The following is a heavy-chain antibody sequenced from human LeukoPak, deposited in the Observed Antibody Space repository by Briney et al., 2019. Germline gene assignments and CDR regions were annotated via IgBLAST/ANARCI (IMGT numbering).Heavy chain of an antibody. V-gene: IGHV3-23*01. D-gene: IGHD6-13*01. Sequence: GGSLRLSCAASGFNFSSYAMSWVRQAPGKGLEWVSAISCSGGSTSYADSVRGRFTISRDNSKNTLYLQMNSLRAEDTGVYYCAKKERRIAAAVYVDYWGRGTLVTVSS. CDR1: GFNFSSYA. CDR3: AKKERRIAAAVYVDY. CDR2: ISCSGGST. J-gene: IGHJ4*02.